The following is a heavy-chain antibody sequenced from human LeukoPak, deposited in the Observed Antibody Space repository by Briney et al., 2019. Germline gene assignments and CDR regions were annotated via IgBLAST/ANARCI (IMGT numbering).Heavy chain of an antibody. CDR1: GLTVSSNS. J-gene: IGHJ6*03. CDR3: ARQVRSTVTTRRYYYYMDV. CDR2: IYSDNT. D-gene: IGHD4-17*01. V-gene: IGHV3-53*01. Sequence: GGSLRLSCTVSGLTVSSNSMSWVRQAPGKGLEWVSFIYSDNTHYSDSVKGRFTISRDNSKNTLYLQMNSLRAEDTAVYYCARQVRSTVTTRRYYYYMDVWGKGTTVTVSS.